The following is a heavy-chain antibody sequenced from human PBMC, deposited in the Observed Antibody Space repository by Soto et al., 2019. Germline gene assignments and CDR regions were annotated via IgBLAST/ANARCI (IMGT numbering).Heavy chain of an antibody. CDR3: AKGAGSSSSWFDF. CDR1: GFTFSSYA. D-gene: IGHD6-13*01. J-gene: IGHJ4*02. V-gene: IGHV3-23*01. CDR2: ISGNSDST. Sequence: EVQLLESGGNLVQPGGSLRLSCAASGFTFSSYAMSWVRQAPGKGLEWVSTISGNSDSTSYAGSVKGRFTISRDNSRNTVYLQVDSLSAEDTAVYYCAKGAGSSSSWFDFWGQGTLVSVSS.